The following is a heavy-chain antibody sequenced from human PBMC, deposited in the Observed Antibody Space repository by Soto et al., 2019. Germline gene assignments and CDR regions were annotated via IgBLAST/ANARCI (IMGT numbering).Heavy chain of an antibody. Sequence: PSETLSLTCTVSGDSMTKNYRSWSMTNYYYWSWIRQTPGKGLEWIGYVESSGRTEYKPSLASRVTLSLDSSQNQFSLTLCSVTTADRALYFCARGAYGAYLDYWGQG. CDR1: GDSMTKNYRSWSMTNYYY. CDR3: ARGAYGAYLDY. J-gene: IGHJ4*02. V-gene: IGHV4-61*08. D-gene: IGHD3-10*01. CDR2: VESSGRT.